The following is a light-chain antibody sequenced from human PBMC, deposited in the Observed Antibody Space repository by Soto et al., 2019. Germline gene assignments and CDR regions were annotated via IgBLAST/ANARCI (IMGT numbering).Light chain of an antibody. J-gene: IGLJ1*01. CDR1: SSDVGGYNY. CDR3: SSYTSSTTYV. Sequence: QSALTQPASVSGSPGQSITISCTGTSSDVGGYNYVSWYQQHPGKAPKLMIYEVSNRPSGVSNRFPGPKSSNTASLTISGLQAEDEADYYCSSYTSSTTYVFGTGTKLTVL. V-gene: IGLV2-14*01. CDR2: EVS.